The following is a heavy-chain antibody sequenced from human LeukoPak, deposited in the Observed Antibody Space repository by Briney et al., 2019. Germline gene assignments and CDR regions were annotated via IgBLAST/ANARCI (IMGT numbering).Heavy chain of an antibody. J-gene: IGHJ4*02. CDR3: ARSHQRVGIEDY. CDR1: GFIFSDYY. V-gene: IGHV3-11*04. Sequence: GGSLRLSCAASGFIFSDYYVNWIRQAPGKGLEWVSYISSSGTIIYYVDSVKGRFTISRDNAKNSLYLQINSLRADDTAVYYCARSHQRVGIEDYWGQGTLVTVSS. CDR2: ISSSGTII. D-gene: IGHD1-26*01.